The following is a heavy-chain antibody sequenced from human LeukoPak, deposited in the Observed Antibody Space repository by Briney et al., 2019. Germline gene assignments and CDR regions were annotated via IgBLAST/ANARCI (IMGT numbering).Heavy chain of an antibody. D-gene: IGHD5-18*01. V-gene: IGHV3-23*01. Sequence: GGSLRLSCAASGFTFSDYAMSWARQAPGKGLEWVSPISDSGASTYYADSVKGRFTISRDNSKNTLYLQMNSLRVEDPAVYYCAKGGRGYSYGSLDYWGQGTLVTVS. J-gene: IGHJ4*02. CDR1: GFTFSDYA. CDR2: ISDSGAST. CDR3: AKGGRGYSYGSLDY.